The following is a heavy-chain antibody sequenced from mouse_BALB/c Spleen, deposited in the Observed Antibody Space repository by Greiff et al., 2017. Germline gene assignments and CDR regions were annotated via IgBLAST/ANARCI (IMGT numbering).Heavy chain of an antibody. CDR2: IYPGSGNT. Sequence: VQLQQSGPELVKPGASVKISCKASGYTFSDYYINWVKQKPGQGLEWIGWIYPGSGNTKYNEKFKGKATLTVDTSSSTAYMQLSSLTSEDTAVYFCARSEGDYAMDYWGQGTSVTVSS. CDR1: GYTFSDYY. J-gene: IGHJ4*01. CDR3: ARSEGDYAMDY. V-gene: IGHV1-84*02.